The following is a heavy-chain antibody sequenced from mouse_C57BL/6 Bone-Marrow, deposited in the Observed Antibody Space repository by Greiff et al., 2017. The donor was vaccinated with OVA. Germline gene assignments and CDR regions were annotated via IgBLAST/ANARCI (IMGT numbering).Heavy chain of an antibody. Sequence: EVQLQQSGAELVRPGASVKLSCTASGFNIKDDYMHWVKQRPEQGLEWIGWIDPENGDTEYASKFQGKATITADTSSNTAYLQLSSLTSEDTAVYYCTLSELYYFDYWGQGTTLSLL. CDR1: GFNIKDDY. D-gene: IGHD4-1*01. J-gene: IGHJ2*01. V-gene: IGHV14-4*01. CDR2: IDPENGDT. CDR3: TLSELYYFDY.